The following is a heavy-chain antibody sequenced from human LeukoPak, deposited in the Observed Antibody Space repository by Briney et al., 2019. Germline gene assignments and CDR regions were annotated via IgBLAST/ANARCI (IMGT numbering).Heavy chain of an antibody. V-gene: IGHV3-66*01. Sequence: GGSLRLSCVASGFTVSSNCMSWVRQPPGKGLEWVSVIYSDGSTYYADSVKGRFTISRDNSKNTLYLQMNSLRAEDTAVYYCARDRSSGSYSDYWGQGTLVTVSS. CDR3: ARDRSSGSYSDY. CDR1: GFTVSSNC. CDR2: IYSDGST. D-gene: IGHD1-26*01. J-gene: IGHJ4*02.